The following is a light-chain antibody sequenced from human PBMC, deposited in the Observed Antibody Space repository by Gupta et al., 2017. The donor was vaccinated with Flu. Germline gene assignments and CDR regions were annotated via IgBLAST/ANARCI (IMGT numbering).Light chain of an antibody. V-gene: IGKV1-33*01. J-gene: IGKJ5*01. CDR1: QDISNY. Sequence: VGDRVTITCQASQDISNYLNWYQQKPGKAPKLLIYDASNLETGVPSRFSGSGSGTDFTFTISSLQPEDIATYYCQQYDTLTFGQGTRLEIK. CDR2: DAS. CDR3: QQYDTLT.